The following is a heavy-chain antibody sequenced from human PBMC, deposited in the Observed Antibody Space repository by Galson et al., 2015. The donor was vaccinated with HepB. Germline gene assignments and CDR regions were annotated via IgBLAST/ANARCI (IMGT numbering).Heavy chain of an antibody. V-gene: IGHV3-13*01. CDR1: GFTFSSYD. D-gene: IGHD2-8*01. J-gene: IGHJ4*02. CDR2: IGTAGDT. CDR3: ARGEAGYCTNGVCSPFDY. Sequence: SLRLSCAASGFTFSSYDMHWVRQATGKGLEWVSAIGTAGDTYYPGSVKGRFTISRENAKNSLYLQMNSLRAGDTAVYYCARGEAGYCTNGVCSPFDYWGQGTLVTVSS.